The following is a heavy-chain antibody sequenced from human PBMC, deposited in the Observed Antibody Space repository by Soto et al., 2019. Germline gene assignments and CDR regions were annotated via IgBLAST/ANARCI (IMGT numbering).Heavy chain of an antibody. D-gene: IGHD6-13*01. CDR2: ISWNSGSI. CDR1: GFTFDDYA. Sequence: EVQLVESGGGLVQPGRSLRLSCAASGFTFDDYAMHWVRQAPGKGLEWVSGISWNSGSIGYADSVKGRFTISRDNAKNSLYLQMNSLRAEDTALHYCAKGDSSSFYYGMDVWDQGTTVTVSS. CDR3: AKGDSSSFYYGMDV. J-gene: IGHJ6*02. V-gene: IGHV3-9*01.